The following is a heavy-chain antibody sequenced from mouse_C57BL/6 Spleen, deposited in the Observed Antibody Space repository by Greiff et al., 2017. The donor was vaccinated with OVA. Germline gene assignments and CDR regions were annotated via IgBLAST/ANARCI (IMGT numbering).Heavy chain of an antibody. D-gene: IGHD2-3*01. CDR1: GYTFTSYW. CDR3: ARDDGYYVKDYAMDY. Sequence: VQLQQPGAELVKPGASVKMSCKASGYTFTSYWITWVKQRPGQGLEWIGDIYPGSGSTNYNEKFKSKATLTVDTSSSTAYMQLSSLTSEDSAVYYCARDDGYYVKDYAMDYWGKGTSVTVSS. J-gene: IGHJ4*01. V-gene: IGHV1-55*01. CDR2: IYPGSGST.